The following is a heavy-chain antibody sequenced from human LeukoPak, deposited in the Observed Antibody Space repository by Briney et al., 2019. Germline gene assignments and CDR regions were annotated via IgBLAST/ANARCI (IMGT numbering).Heavy chain of an antibody. D-gene: IGHD2-2*02. J-gene: IGHJ6*02. Sequence: SVKVSCKASGGTFSSYAISWVRQAPGQGLEWMGGIIPIFGTADYAQKFQGRVTITADESTSTACMELSSLRSEDTAVYYCAREECSSTSCYSWGIYYYYGMDVWGQGTTVTVSS. CDR1: GGTFSSYA. CDR2: IIPIFGTA. V-gene: IGHV1-69*13. CDR3: AREECSSTSCYSWGIYYYYGMDV.